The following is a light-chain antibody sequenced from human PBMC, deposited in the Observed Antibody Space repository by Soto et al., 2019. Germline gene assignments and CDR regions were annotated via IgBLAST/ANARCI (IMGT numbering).Light chain of an antibody. CDR3: MQALETPYT. CDR2: LGS. CDR1: ESLLHGNGDHY. Sequence: DILMTQSPLSLPVSPGEPASISCRSTESLLHGNGDHYLDWYLQRPGQSPQLLIYLGSNRASGVPDRFSGSGAGTDFTLSIARVEAEDVGVYYCMQALETPYTFGQGTRREIK. V-gene: IGKV2-28*01. J-gene: IGKJ5*01.